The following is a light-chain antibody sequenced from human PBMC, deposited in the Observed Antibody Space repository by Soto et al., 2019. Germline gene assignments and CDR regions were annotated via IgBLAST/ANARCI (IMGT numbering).Light chain of an antibody. V-gene: IGKV3-11*01. CDR3: QQRSNWPIT. CDR2: DAS. J-gene: IGKJ5*01. Sequence: ENVLTPSPGTLSLSPVERATLSCRASQSVSSYLAWYQQKPGQAPRLLIYDASNRATGIPARFSGSGSGTDFTLTISSLQSEDFAVYYCQQRSNWPITFGQGTRLEIK. CDR1: QSVSSY.